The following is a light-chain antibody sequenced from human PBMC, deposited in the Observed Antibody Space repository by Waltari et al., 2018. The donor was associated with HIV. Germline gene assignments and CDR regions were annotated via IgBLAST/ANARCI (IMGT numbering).Light chain of an antibody. CDR2: EFT. V-gene: IGLV2-8*01. CDR3: TSYTRSTNLL. CDR1: IRDVAGYAY. Sequence: QSALTQPPSASGSPGQSVTISCTGPIRDVAGYAYVSWYQKHPGKAPKLMIYEFTRRPSGVPDRFSGSKSANTASLTVSGLQAEDEADYYCTSYTRSTNLLFGGGTKLTVL. J-gene: IGLJ2*01.